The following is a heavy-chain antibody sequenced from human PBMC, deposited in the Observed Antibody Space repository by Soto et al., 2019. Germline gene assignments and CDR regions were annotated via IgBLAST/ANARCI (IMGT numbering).Heavy chain of an antibody. Sequence: EVQLLESGGGLVQPGGSLRLSCVASGFTFSTYAMSWVRQAPGKGLEWVSSISGSGSKTYYADSVKGRFTISRDDSKSTLYLQMNSLRAEDTAVYYCARDPSHAYYTLFYYYDYWGQGALLTVSS. CDR2: ISGSGSKT. CDR1: GFTFSTYA. CDR3: ARDPSHAYYTLFYYYDY. J-gene: IGHJ4*02. D-gene: IGHD1-26*01. V-gene: IGHV3-23*01.